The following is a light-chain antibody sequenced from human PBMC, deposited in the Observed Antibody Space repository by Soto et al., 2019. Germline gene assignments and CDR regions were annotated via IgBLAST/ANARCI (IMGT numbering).Light chain of an antibody. V-gene: IGLV2-14*01. CDR2: EVR. CDR3: SSYTSSSTWV. J-gene: IGLJ3*02. Sequence: QSALTQPASVSGSPGQSITIPFPGTSSDVGAYHYVSWYQQHPGKAPKLMIYEVRNRPSGVSDRFSGSRSGNTASLTISGLQAEDESDYYCSSYTSSSTWVFGGGTKLTVL. CDR1: SSDVGAYHY.